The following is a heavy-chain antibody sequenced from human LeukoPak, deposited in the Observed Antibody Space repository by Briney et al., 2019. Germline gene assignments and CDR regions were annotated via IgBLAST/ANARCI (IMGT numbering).Heavy chain of an antibody. CDR3: ARGGGSMAVTYELCYLQL. CDR2: INSNTGGT. V-gene: IGHV1-2*02. CDR1: GYTFTDHY. Sequence: GASVKVSSKAAGYTFTDHYMHWVRQAPGQGLEWMGWINSNTGGTNYAQKFQGRVTMTRDTSISTAYMELSRLRSDDTAVYYCARGGGSMAVTYELCYLQLWRGSTLVTVSS. J-gene: IGHJ2*01. D-gene: IGHD1-1*01.